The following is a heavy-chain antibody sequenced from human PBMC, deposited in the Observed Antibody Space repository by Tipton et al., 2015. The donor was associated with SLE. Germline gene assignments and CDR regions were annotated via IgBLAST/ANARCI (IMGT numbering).Heavy chain of an antibody. CDR2: IYYSGST. V-gene: IGHV4-59*08. CDR3: ARRMVFGGDYFDY. J-gene: IGHJ4*02. Sequence: LRLSCAASGFTVSSNYMSWVRQAPGKGLEWIGYIYYSGSTNYNPSLKSRVTISVDTSKNQFSLKLSSVTAADTAVYYCARRMVFGGDYFDYWGQGTLVTVSS. CDR1: GFTVSSNY. D-gene: IGHD3-10*02.